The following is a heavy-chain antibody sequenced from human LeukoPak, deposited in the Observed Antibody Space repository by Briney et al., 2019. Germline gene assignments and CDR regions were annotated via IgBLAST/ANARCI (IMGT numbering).Heavy chain of an antibody. CDR1: GYTLTGYY. CDR3: ARGFSIAVAGNWFDP. V-gene: IGHV1-2*02. Sequence: ASVKVSCKASGYTLTGYYMHWVRQAPGQGLEWMGWINPNSGATKSAQKVQGRITMTRDTSISTAYMELSRLRSDDTAVYYCARGFSIAVAGNWFDPWGQGTLVTVSS. D-gene: IGHD6-19*01. CDR2: INPNSGAT. J-gene: IGHJ5*02.